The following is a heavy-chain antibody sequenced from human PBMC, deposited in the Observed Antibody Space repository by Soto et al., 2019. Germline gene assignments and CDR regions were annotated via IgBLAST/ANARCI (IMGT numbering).Heavy chain of an antibody. Sequence: TLSGKCIDFGGCSRSYKRSWIRQHPGKGLEWIGYIYYSGSTNYNPSLKSRVAISVDTSKNQFSLKLSSVTAADTAVYYCAKSSISSRPEAGWFDP. V-gene: IGHV4-59*13. D-gene: IGHD6-6*01. CDR2: IYYSGST. CDR1: GGCSRSYK. CDR3: AKSSISSRPEAGWFDP. J-gene: IGHJ5*02.